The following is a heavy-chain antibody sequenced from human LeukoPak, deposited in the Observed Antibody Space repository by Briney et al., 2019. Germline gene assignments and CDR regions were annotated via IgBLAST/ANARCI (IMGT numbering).Heavy chain of an antibody. J-gene: IGHJ4*02. V-gene: IGHV4-34*01. CDR3: ARDDYGGNSYYFDY. CDR1: GGSFSGYY. Sequence: SETLSLTCAVYGGSFSGYYWSWIRQPPGKGLEWIGEINHSGSTNYNPSLKSRVTISVDTSKNQFSLKLSSVTAADTAVYYCARDDYGGNSYYFDYWGQGTLVTVSS. CDR2: INHSGST. D-gene: IGHD4-23*01.